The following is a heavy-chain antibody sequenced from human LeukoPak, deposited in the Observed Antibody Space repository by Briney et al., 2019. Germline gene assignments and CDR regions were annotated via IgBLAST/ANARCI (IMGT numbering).Heavy chain of an antibody. CDR2: IYYSGST. V-gene: IGHV4-39*01. CDR1: GGSISSSSYY. CDR3: ARVYSGRRTFHLGCFDY. J-gene: IGHJ4*02. Sequence: NSSETLSLTCTVSGGSISSSSYYWGWIRQPPGKGLEWIGSIYYSGSTYYNPSLKSRVTISVDTSKNQFSLKLTSVTAADTAVYYCARVYSGRRTFHLGCFDYWGQGTLVTVSS. D-gene: IGHD3-10*01.